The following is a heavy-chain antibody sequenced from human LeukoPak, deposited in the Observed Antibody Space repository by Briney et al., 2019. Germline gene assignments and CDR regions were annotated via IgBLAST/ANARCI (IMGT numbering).Heavy chain of an antibody. CDR2: ISSSSSYI. CDR3: AKETAYSSGWDYFDY. J-gene: IGHJ4*02. D-gene: IGHD6-19*01. V-gene: IGHV3-21*04. Sequence: GGSLRLSCAASGFTFSSYSMNWVRQAPGKGLEWVSSISSSSSYIYYADSVKGRFTISRDNAKNSLYLQMNSLRAEDTAVYYCAKETAYSSGWDYFDYWGQGTLVTVSS. CDR1: GFTFSSYS.